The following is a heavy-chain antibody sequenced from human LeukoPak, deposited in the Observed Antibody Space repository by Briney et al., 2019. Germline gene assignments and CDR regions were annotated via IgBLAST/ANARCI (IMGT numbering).Heavy chain of an antibody. CDR1: GYSISSGYY. CDR2: IYHSGST. V-gene: IGHV4-38-2*02. J-gene: IGHJ4*02. Sequence: PSETLSLTCTVSGYSISSGYYWGWIRQPPGKGLEWIGSIYHSGSTYYNPSLKSRVTISVDTSKNQLSLKLSSVTAADTAVYYCARGPTYQPIDFWGQGTLVTVSS. D-gene: IGHD2-2*01. CDR3: ARGPTYQPIDF.